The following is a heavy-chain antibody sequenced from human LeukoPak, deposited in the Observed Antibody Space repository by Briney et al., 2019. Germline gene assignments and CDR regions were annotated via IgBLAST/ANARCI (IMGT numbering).Heavy chain of an antibody. CDR1: GFTFSSCA. CDR2: ISYDGNNK. J-gene: IGHJ3*02. V-gene: IGHV3-30*04. CDR3: ARDPKGGFSYGWGAFDI. Sequence: PGGSLRLSCAASGFTFSSCAMHWVRQAPGKGLEWVAVISYDGNNKYYADSVKGRFIISRDNSKNTLYLQMSSLRAEDTAAYFCARDPKGGFSYGWGAFDIWGQGTMVIVSS. D-gene: IGHD5-18*01.